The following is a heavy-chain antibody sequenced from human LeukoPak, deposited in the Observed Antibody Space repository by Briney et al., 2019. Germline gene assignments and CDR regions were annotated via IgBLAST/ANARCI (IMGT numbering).Heavy chain of an antibody. CDR1: GASTSHFY. CDR3: ARVVSAYSSSQGYYFDY. CDR2: IYHSGST. D-gene: IGHD6-13*01. Sequence: SETLSLSCTVSGASTSHFYWNWIRQPPGKGLEWIGSIYHSGSTYYNPSLKSRVTISVDTSKNQFSLKLSSVTAADTAVYYCARVVSAYSSSQGYYFDYWGQGTLVTVSS. V-gene: IGHV4-38-2*02. J-gene: IGHJ4*02.